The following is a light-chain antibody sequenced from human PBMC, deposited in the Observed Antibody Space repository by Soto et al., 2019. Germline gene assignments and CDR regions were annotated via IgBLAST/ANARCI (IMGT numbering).Light chain of an antibody. J-gene: IGKJ2*01. CDR2: GAS. CDR3: QQYGSSPYT. Sequence: EIVLTQSPGTLSLSPGERATLSCRASQSVSSSYLGWDQQKPGQAPRLLLYGASSRASGILYRFSGSGSGIDFTVTMSRLEPEDFAVYYCQQYGSSPYTFGQGTKLEIK. V-gene: IGKV3-20*01. CDR1: QSVSSSY.